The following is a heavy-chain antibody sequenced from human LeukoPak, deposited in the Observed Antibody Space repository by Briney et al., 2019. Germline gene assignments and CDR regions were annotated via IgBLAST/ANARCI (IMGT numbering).Heavy chain of an antibody. V-gene: IGHV1-18*01. CDR2: ISAYNGNT. Sequence: ASVKVSCKASGYTLTSYGISWVRQAPGQGLEWMGWISAYNGNTNYAQKLQGRVTMTTDTSTSTAYMELRSLRSDDTAVYYCARDFRTGIAVAGKVWFDPWGQGTLVTVSS. D-gene: IGHD6-19*01. CDR1: GYTLTSYG. CDR3: ARDFRTGIAVAGKVWFDP. J-gene: IGHJ5*02.